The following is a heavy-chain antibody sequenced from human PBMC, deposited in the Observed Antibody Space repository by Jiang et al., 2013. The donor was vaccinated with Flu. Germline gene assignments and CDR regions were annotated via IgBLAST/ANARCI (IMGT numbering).Heavy chain of an antibody. CDR2: ISYDGSSE. CDR1: GLAFSIYA. CDR3: ARVAVEIGAFDI. Sequence: GVVQPGRSLRLSCAASGLAFSIYAMHWVRQAPGKGLEWVAVISYDGSSEFYADSVKGRFTISRDNSRNTMYLQMNSLRAEDTAVYYCARVAVEIGAFDIWGQGTMVTVSS. D-gene: IGHD2-21*01. J-gene: IGHJ3*02. V-gene: IGHV3-30-3*01.